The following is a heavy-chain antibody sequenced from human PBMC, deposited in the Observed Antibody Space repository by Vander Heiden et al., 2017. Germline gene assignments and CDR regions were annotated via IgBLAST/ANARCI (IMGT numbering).Heavy chain of an antibody. J-gene: IGHJ5*02. CDR1: GFTFSSYA. CDR3: ARAPRRYCSSTSCYYNWFDP. CDR2: ISYDGSNK. Sequence: QVQLVESGGGVVQPGRSLSLSCAAPGFTFSSYAMHWVRQAPGKGLEWVAVISYDGSNKYYADSVKGRFTISRDNSKNTLYLQMNSLRAEDTAVYYCARAPRRYCSSTSCYYNWFDPWGQGTLVTVSS. V-gene: IGHV3-30-3*01. D-gene: IGHD2-2*01.